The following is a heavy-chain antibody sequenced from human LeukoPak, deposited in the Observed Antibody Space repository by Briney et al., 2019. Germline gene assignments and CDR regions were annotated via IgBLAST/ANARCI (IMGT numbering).Heavy chain of an antibody. V-gene: IGHV4-34*01. CDR1: GGSFSGYY. Sequence: PETLSLTCAVYGGSFSGYYWSWIRQPPGKGLEWIGEINHSGSTNYNPSLKSRVTISVDTSKNQFSLKLSSVTAADTAVYYCASPYYGSGSTDYWGQGTLVTVSS. J-gene: IGHJ4*02. CDR2: INHSGST. D-gene: IGHD3-10*01. CDR3: ASPYYGSGSTDY.